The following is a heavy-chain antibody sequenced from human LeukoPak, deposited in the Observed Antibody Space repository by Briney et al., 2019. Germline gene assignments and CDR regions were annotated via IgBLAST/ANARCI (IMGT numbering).Heavy chain of an antibody. CDR3: ARGGPGQIHNCSGGSCYSPAYFQH. CDR1: GYTFTGYH. D-gene: IGHD2-15*01. V-gene: IGHV1-2*04. J-gene: IGHJ1*01. Sequence: GASVKVSCKASGYTFTGYHMHWVRQAPGQGLEWMGWINPNSGGTNYAQKFQGWVTMTRDTSISTAYMELSRLRSDDTAVYYCARGGPGQIHNCSGGSCYSPAYFQHWGQGTLVTVSS. CDR2: INPNSGGT.